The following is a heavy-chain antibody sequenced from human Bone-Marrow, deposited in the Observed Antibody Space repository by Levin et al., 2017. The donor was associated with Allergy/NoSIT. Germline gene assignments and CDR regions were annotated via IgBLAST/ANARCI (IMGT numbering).Heavy chain of an antibody. CDR3: AKGGGYDPHYYYYMDV. CDR1: GFTFSSYA. CDR2: ISGSGGST. Sequence: GESLKISCAASGFTFSSYAMSWVRQAPGKGLEWVSAISGSGGSTYYADSVKGRFTISRDNSKNTLYLQMNSLRAEDTAVYYCAKGGGYDPHYYYYMDVWGKGTTVTVSS. V-gene: IGHV3-23*01. D-gene: IGHD5-12*01. J-gene: IGHJ6*03.